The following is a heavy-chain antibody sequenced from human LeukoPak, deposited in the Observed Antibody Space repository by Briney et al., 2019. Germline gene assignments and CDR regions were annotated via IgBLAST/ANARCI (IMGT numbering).Heavy chain of an antibody. CDR3: ARGGGIVGATGDY. Sequence: ASVKVSCKASGYTFTGYYMHWVRQAPGQGLEWMGWINPNSGGTNYAQKFQGRVTMTRDTSISPAYMELRRLRSDATAVYYCARGGGIVGATGDYWGQGTLVTVSS. D-gene: IGHD1-26*01. V-gene: IGHV1-2*02. J-gene: IGHJ4*02. CDR2: INPNSGGT. CDR1: GYTFTGYY.